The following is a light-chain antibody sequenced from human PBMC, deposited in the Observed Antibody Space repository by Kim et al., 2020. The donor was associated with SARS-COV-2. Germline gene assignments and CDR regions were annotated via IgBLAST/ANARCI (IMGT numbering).Light chain of an antibody. Sequence: VSPDKTARITGSGDKLGEKYTSWYQHKSGQSPVVVIYQDNKRPSGMTERFSGSSSGNTATLTISGTQPMDEADYYCQTWDSTTVIFGGGTQLTVL. CDR2: QDN. CDR3: QTWDSTTVI. J-gene: IGLJ2*01. V-gene: IGLV3-1*01. CDR1: KLGEKY.